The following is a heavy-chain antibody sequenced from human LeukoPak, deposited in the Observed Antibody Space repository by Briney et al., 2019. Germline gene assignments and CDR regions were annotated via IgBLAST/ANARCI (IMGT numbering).Heavy chain of an antibody. Sequence: GGSLRLSCAASGFTFSNAWMSWVRQAPGKGLEWVSEISGSAGSTYYTDSVKGRFTISRDNSKNTLYMQMNSLRVEDTAVYYCVRRSEFYFDYWGQGILVTVSS. D-gene: IGHD3-10*01. CDR3: VRRSEFYFDY. J-gene: IGHJ4*02. V-gene: IGHV3-23*01. CDR2: ISGSAGST. CDR1: GFTFSNAW.